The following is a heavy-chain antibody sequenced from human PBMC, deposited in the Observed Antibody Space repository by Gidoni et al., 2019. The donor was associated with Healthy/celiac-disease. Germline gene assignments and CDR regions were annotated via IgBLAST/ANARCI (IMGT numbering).Heavy chain of an antibody. V-gene: IGHV3-49*05. CDR3: TRAHIVVVIAIPNDAFDI. CDR1: GFTFGDYA. Sequence: EVQLVESGGGLVKPGRSLRLSCTASGFTFGDYAMSWFRQAPGKGLEWVGFIRSKAYGGTTEYAASVKGRFTISRDDSKSIAYLQMNSLKTEDTAVYYCTRAHIVVVIAIPNDAFDIWGQGTMVTVSS. D-gene: IGHD2-21*01. CDR2: IRSKAYGGTT. J-gene: IGHJ3*02.